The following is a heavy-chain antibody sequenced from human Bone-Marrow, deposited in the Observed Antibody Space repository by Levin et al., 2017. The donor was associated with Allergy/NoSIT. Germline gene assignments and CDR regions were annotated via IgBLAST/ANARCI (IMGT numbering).Heavy chain of an antibody. D-gene: IGHD5-24*01. Sequence: GESLKISCAASGFTFNSRGMSWVRQASGKGLEWLSYIDAGGSTTHYADSVKGRFIISRDNARNSLYLQMNSLRAEDTAVYYCARLEAVDTPIDYWGQGTLVTVSS. V-gene: IGHV3-48*01. CDR2: IDAGGSTT. CDR3: ARLEAVDTPIDY. CDR1: GFTFNSRG. J-gene: IGHJ4*02.